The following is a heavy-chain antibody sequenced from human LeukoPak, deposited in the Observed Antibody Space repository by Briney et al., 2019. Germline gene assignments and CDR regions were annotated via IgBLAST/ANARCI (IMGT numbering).Heavy chain of an antibody. Sequence: PSETLSLTCTVSGGSISSSSYYWGWIRQPPGKGLEWIGSIYYSGSTYYNPSLKSRVTISVDTSTNQFSLKLSSVTAADTAVYYCARVTSSWYRLVGTNWFDPWGQGTLVTVSS. CDR3: ARVTSSWYRLVGTNWFDP. V-gene: IGHV4-39*07. CDR1: GGSISSSSYY. CDR2: IYYSGST. J-gene: IGHJ5*02. D-gene: IGHD6-13*01.